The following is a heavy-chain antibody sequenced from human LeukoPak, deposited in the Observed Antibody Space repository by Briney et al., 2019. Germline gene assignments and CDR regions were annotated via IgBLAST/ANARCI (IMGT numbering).Heavy chain of an antibody. CDR3: ARHTRGYSYSYGGYYFGY. Sequence: PSETLSLTCTVSGGSISSSTYYWGWIRQPPGEGLEWIGTIYYSGSTDYNPSLKSRVTISVDTSKNQFSLRLSSVTAADTAVYYCARHTRGYSYSYGGYYFGYWGQGTLVTVSS. J-gene: IGHJ4*02. CDR2: IYYSGST. D-gene: IGHD5-18*01. CDR1: GGSISSSTYY. V-gene: IGHV4-39*01.